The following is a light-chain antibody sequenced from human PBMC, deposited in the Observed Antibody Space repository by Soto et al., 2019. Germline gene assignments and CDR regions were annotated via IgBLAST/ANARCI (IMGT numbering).Light chain of an antibody. CDR1: SSDIGGYYY. V-gene: IGLV2-14*01. Sequence: QSVLTQPASVSGSPGQSITISCTGTSSDIGGYYYVPWYQHHPGKAPKLLIYQVTNRPSRVSNRFSGSKSGNTASLTISGLQADDEADYYCTSYSSSDIFYVFGTGTKATVL. J-gene: IGLJ1*01. CDR2: QVT. CDR3: TSYSSSDIFYV.